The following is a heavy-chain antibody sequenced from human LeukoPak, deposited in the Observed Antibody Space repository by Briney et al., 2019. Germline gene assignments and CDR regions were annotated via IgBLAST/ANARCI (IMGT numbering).Heavy chain of an antibody. D-gene: IGHD2-21*01. V-gene: IGHV3-64*01. Sequence: PGGSLRLSCAASGFTFSFYTMHWVRQAPGKGLESVSAICNNGDSTYYVNSVKDRFTISRDNSKNTLYLQMGSLRVEDMAVYYCAREVDWGFDPWGQGTLVTVSS. J-gene: IGHJ5*02. CDR3: AREVDWGFDP. CDR1: GFTFSFYT. CDR2: ICNNGDST.